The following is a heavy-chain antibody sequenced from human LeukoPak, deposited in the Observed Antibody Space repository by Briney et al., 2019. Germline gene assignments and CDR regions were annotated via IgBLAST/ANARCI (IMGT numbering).Heavy chain of an antibody. J-gene: IGHJ4*02. CDR2: IYHSGST. D-gene: IGHD3-9*01. V-gene: IGHV4-38-2*01. CDR1: GYSISSGYY. Sequence: SETLSLTCAVSGYSISSGYYWGWIRQPPGKGLEWIGSIYHSGSTNYNPSLKSRVTISVDTSKNQFSLKLSSVTAADTAVYYCARAGHYDILTGYPFDYWGQGTLVTVSS. CDR3: ARAGHYDILTGYPFDY.